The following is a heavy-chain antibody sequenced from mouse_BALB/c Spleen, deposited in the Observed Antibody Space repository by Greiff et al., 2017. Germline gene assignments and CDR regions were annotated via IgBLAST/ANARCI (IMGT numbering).Heavy chain of an antibody. CDR1: GFTFSSYA. D-gene: IGHD2-2*01. V-gene: IGHV5-6-5*01. CDR2: ISSGGST. CDR3: ARGGLRRGPSYAMDY. J-gene: IGHJ4*01. Sequence: EVQVVESGGGLVKPGGSLKLSCAASGFTFSSYAMSWVRQTPEKRLEWVASISSGGSTYYPDSVKGRFTISRDNARNILYLQMSSLRSEDTAMYYCARGGLRRGPSYAMDYWGQGTSVTVSS.